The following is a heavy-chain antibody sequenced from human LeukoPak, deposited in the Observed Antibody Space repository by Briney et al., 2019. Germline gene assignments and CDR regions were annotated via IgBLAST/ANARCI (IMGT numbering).Heavy chain of an antibody. Sequence: GGSLRLSCAASGFTVSSKYMSWVHQAPGKGLEWVSDIYSGGSTYYADSVKGRFTLSRENSKNTLYLQMNSLRAEDTAVYYCARVGSQAAFDYWGQGTLVTVSS. CDR3: ARVGSQAAFDY. CDR2: IYSGGST. V-gene: IGHV3-53*01. CDR1: GFTVSSKY. J-gene: IGHJ4*02. D-gene: IGHD1-26*01.